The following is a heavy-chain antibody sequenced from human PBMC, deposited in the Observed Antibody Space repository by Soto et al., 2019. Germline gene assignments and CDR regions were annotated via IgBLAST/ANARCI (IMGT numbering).Heavy chain of an antibody. Sequence: GXSVKVSCKASGYTFTSYAMRWVRQAPGQRLEWMGRSSGYNGNTNYAQKLQGRVTMTTDTSTSTAYMELRSLRSDDTAVYYCARDKGAYCGGDCYSTWFDPWGQGTLVTVSS. CDR2: SSGYNGNT. D-gene: IGHD2-21*02. J-gene: IGHJ5*02. CDR1: GYTFTSYA. CDR3: ARDKGAYCGGDCYSTWFDP. V-gene: IGHV1-18*01.